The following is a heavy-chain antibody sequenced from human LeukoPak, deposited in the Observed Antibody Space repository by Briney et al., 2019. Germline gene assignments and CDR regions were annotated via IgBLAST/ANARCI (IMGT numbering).Heavy chain of an antibody. D-gene: IGHD6-6*01. CDR3: AKDRDSSSSGWFDP. CDR1: GFTFSSYG. V-gene: IGHV3-30*18. Sequence: GRSLRLSCAASGFTFSSYGMHWVRQAPGKGLEWVAVISYDGSNKYYADSVKGRFTISRDNSKNTLYLQMNSLRAEDTAVYYCAKDRDSSSSGWFDPWGQGTLVTVSS. J-gene: IGHJ5*02. CDR2: ISYDGSNK.